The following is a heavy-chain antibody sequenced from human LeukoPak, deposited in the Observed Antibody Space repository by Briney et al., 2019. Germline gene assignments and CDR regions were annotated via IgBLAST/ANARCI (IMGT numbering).Heavy chain of an antibody. CDR2: IYSGGST. CDR1: GFTVSSNS. D-gene: IGHD1-26*01. J-gene: IGHJ4*02. Sequence: GGSLRLSCAASGFTVSSNSTSWVRQAPGKGLEWVSVIYSGGSTYYADSVKGRFTISRDNSKNTLYLQMNSLRAEDTAVFYCARDRGSYTDYWGQGTLVTVSS. CDR3: ARDRGSYTDY. V-gene: IGHV3-66*01.